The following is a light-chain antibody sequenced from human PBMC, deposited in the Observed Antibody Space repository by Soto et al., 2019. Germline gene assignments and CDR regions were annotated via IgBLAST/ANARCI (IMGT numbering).Light chain of an antibody. CDR3: SSYARNRDVL. Sequence: QSVLTQPPSASGSPGQSVAISCTGTSSDVGGYSYVSWYQQHPGKAPKLMIYGVTKRPSGVPDRFSGSKSGNTASLTVSGLQAEDEADYYCSSYARNRDVLFGGGTKLTVL. CDR2: GVT. V-gene: IGLV2-8*01. CDR1: SSDVGGYSY. J-gene: IGLJ2*01.